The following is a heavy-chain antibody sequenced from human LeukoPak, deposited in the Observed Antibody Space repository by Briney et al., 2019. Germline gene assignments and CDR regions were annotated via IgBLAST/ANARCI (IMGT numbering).Heavy chain of an antibody. V-gene: IGHV3-23*01. CDR1: GFTFSSYA. J-gene: IGHJ4*02. D-gene: IGHD3-3*01. Sequence: PGGSLRLSCAASGFTFSSYAMSWVRQAPGKGLEWVSAISGSGGSTYYADSVKGRFTISRDNSKNTLYLQMNSLRAEDTAVYYCAKDHGIFGAVPRGYFDYWGQGTLVTVSS. CDR2: ISGSGGST. CDR3: AKDHGIFGAVPRGYFDY.